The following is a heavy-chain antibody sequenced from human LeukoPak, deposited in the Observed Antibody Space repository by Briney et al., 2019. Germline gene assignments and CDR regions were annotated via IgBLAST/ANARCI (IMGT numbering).Heavy chain of an antibody. J-gene: IGHJ3*02. CDR2: IIPIFGTA. Sequence: ASVKVSCKASGGTFSSYAISWVRQAPGQGLEWMGGIIPIFGTANYAQKFQGRVTITADESTSTAYMELSSLRSEDTAVYYCARVESGGGYLHAFDIWGQGTMVTVSS. CDR3: ARVESGGGYLHAFDI. V-gene: IGHV1-69*13. D-gene: IGHD1-26*01. CDR1: GGTFSSYA.